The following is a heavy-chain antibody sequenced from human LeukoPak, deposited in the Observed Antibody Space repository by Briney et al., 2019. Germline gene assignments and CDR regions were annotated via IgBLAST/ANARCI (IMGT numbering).Heavy chain of an antibody. CDR3: ARDPDGSASYSDAFDI. CDR1: GGSISSYY. Sequence: PSETLSLTCTVSGGSISSYYWSWIRQPPGKGLEWIGYIYYSGSTNYNPSLKSRVTISVDTSKNQFSLKLSSVTAADTAVYYCARDPDGSASYSDAFDIWGQGTMVTVSS. D-gene: IGHD2-2*01. V-gene: IGHV4-59*01. J-gene: IGHJ3*02. CDR2: IYYSGST.